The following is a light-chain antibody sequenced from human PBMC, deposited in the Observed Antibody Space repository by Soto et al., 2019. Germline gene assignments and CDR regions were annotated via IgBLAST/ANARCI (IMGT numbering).Light chain of an antibody. CDR1: QSVSSN. V-gene: IGKV3-15*01. CDR2: GAS. Sequence: EIVMTQSRATRSESPGESATLSCRASQSVSSNLAWYQQKPGQAPRRLIYGASTRATGIPARFSGSGSGTEFTLTISSLQSEDFAVYYCQQYNNWPSWTFGQGTKVDFK. CDR3: QQYNNWPSWT. J-gene: IGKJ1*01.